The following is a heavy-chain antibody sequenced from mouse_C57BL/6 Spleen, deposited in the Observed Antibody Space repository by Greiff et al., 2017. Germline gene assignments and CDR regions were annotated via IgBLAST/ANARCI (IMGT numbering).Heavy chain of an antibody. Sequence: QVQLQQPGAELVRPGSSVKLSCKASGYTFTSYWMHWVKQRPIQGLEWIGNIDPSDSETHYNQKFKDKATLTVDKSSSTAYMQLSSLTSEDSAVYYCARPTGTRNCDYWGQGTTLTVSS. D-gene: IGHD4-1*02. CDR1: GYTFTSYW. CDR3: ARPTGTRNCDY. CDR2: IDPSDSET. V-gene: IGHV1-52*01. J-gene: IGHJ2*01.